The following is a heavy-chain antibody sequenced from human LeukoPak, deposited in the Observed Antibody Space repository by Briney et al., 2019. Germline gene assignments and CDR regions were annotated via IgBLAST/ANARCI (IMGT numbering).Heavy chain of an antibody. CDR3: ARGSPDSSSSVDFDY. J-gene: IGHJ4*02. D-gene: IGHD6-6*01. Sequence: GGSLRLSCAASGFTFSSYAMSWVRQAPGKGLEWVSGISGSGGSTYYADSVKGRFTISRDNAKNTLYLQMSSLRVEDTAVYYCARGSPDSSSSVDFDYWGQGTLVTVSS. V-gene: IGHV3-23*01. CDR1: GFTFSSYA. CDR2: ISGSGGST.